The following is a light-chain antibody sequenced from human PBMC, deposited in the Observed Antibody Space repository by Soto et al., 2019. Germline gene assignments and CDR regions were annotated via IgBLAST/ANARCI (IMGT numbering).Light chain of an antibody. CDR1: QSVSSY. J-gene: IGKJ5*01. CDR3: QQRSSWPFT. CDR2: DAS. V-gene: IGKV3-11*01. Sequence: EIVLTQSPATLSLSPGERATLSCRASQSVSSYLAWSQQKPGQAPRPLIYDASNRATGIPARFSGSGSGTDFTLTISSLEPEDFAVYYCQQRSSWPFTFGQGTRLEIK.